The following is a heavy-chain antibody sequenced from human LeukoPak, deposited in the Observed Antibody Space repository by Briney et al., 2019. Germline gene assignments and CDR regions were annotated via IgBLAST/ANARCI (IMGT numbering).Heavy chain of an antibody. J-gene: IGHJ4*02. V-gene: IGHV4-59*08. CDR3: ARRGVYGDCSFDY. CDR1: GGSISSYY. D-gene: IGHD4-17*01. Sequence: KPSETLSLTCTVSGGSISSYYWSWIRQPPGKGLEWIGYIYYSGSTNYNPSLKSRVTISVDTSKNQFSLKLSSVTAADTAVYYCARRGVYGDCSFDYWGQGTLVTVSS. CDR2: IYYSGST.